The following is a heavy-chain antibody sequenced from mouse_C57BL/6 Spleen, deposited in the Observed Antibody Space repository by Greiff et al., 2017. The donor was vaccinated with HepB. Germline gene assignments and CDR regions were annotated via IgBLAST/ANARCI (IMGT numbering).Heavy chain of an antibody. D-gene: IGHD1-1*01. V-gene: IGHV5-9-1*02. CDR2: ISSGGDYI. J-gene: IGHJ1*03. CDR3: TRAYYYGSSYDWYFDV. CDR1: GFTFSSYA. Sequence: EVKLVESGEGLVKPGGSLKLSCAASGFTFSSYAMSWVRQTPEKRLEWVAYISSGGDYIYYADTVKGRFTISRDNARNTLYLQMSSLKSEDTAMYYCTRAYYYGSSYDWYFDVWGTGTTVTVSS.